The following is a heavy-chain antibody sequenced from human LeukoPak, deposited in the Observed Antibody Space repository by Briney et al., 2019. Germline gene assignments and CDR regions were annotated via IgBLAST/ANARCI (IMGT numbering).Heavy chain of an antibody. CDR1: GGSISTSNYY. J-gene: IGHJ3*02. D-gene: IGHD6-19*01. CDR2: IYHSGST. CDR3: ARAVGGIAVVRVAYAFDI. Sequence: NPSETLSLTCTVSGGSISTSNYYWGWIRQPPGKGLEWIGSIYHSGSTYYNPSLKSRVTISVDTSKNQFSLKLSSVTAADTAVYYCARAVGGIAVVRVAYAFDIWGQGTMVTVSS. V-gene: IGHV4-39*07.